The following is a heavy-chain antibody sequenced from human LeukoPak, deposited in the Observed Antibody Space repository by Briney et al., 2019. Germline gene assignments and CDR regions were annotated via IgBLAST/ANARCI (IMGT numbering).Heavy chain of an antibody. J-gene: IGHJ5*02. CDR3: ARSLVPES. Sequence: ASVKVSCKASGYTFTAYYMHWVRQAPGQGLEWMGWINPNSGGTNYAQNFQGRVSMTRDTSITTAYMELSRLRSDDTAVYYCARSLVPESWGQGTLVTVSS. CDR1: GYTFTAYY. CDR2: INPNSGGT. V-gene: IGHV1-2*02. D-gene: IGHD6-13*01.